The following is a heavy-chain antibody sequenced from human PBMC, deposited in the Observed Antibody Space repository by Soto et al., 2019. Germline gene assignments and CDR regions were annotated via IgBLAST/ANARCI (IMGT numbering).Heavy chain of an antibody. CDR2: IYYSGST. D-gene: IGHD6-6*01. CDR1: GGSISSYY. Sequence: KPSETLSLTCTVSGGSISSYYWSWIRQPPGKGLEWIGYIYYSGSTNYNPSLKSRVTISVDTSKNQFSLKLSSVTAADTAVYYCARRYSSSSGWFDPWGQGTLVTVSS. J-gene: IGHJ5*02. CDR3: ARRYSSSSGWFDP. V-gene: IGHV4-59*01.